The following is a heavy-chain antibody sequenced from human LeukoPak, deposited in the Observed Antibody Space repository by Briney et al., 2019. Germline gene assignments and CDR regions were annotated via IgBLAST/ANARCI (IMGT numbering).Heavy chain of an antibody. V-gene: IGHV3-21*01. CDR2: ISSSSSYI. J-gene: IGHJ4*02. Sequence: GGSLRLSCAASGFTFSSYSMNWVRQAPGKGLEWVSSISSSSSYIYYADSVKGRFAISRDNAKNSLYLQMNSLRAEDTAVYYCARDPGLLIYDYWGQGTLVTVSS. D-gene: IGHD2-15*01. CDR1: GFTFSSYS. CDR3: ARDPGLLIYDY.